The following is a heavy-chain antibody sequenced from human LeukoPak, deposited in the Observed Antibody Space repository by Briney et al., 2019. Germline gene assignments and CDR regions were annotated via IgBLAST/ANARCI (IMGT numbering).Heavy chain of an antibody. CDR2: IYYSGST. J-gene: IGHJ4*02. D-gene: IGHD6-19*01. CDR3: ARLTPPEWLAPEPEY. V-gene: IGHV4-59*08. Sequence: TSETLSLTCAVYGGSFSNYHWSWIRQPPGKGLEWIGYIYYSGSTYYNPSLKSRVTISVDTSKNQFSLKLSSVTAADTAVYYCARLTPPEWLAPEPEYWGQGTLVTVSS. CDR1: GGSFSNYH.